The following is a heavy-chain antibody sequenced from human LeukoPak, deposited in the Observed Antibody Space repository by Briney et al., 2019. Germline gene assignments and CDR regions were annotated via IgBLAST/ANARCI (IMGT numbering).Heavy chain of an antibody. CDR3: AIIVATIGPFDY. Sequence: SVKVSCKASGGTFSSYAISWVRQAPGQGLEWMGRIIPIFGTANYAQKFQGRVTMTRDTSISTAYMELSRLRSDDTAVYYCAIIVATIGPFDYWGQGTLVTVSS. D-gene: IGHD5-12*01. CDR2: IIPIFGTA. J-gene: IGHJ4*02. V-gene: IGHV1-69*05. CDR1: GGTFSSYA.